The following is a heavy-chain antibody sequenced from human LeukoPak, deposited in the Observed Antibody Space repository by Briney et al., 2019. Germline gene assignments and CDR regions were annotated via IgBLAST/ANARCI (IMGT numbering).Heavy chain of an antibody. CDR2: MNPKNANT. CDR3: ARGMDSSGYSAAY. J-gene: IGHJ4*02. Sequence: GASVKVSCKASGYTFTSYDINWVRQATGHGLEWMGWMNPKNANTGYAQKFQGRVTMTRNTSINTAYMELSSLRSEDTAVYYCARGMDSSGYSAAYWGQGTLVTVSS. V-gene: IGHV1-8*01. CDR1: GYTFTSYD. D-gene: IGHD3-22*01.